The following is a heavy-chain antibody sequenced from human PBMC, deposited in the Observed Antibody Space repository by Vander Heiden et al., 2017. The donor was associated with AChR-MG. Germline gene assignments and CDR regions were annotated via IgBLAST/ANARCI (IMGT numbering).Heavy chain of an antibody. V-gene: IGHV3-23*01. D-gene: IGHD6-25*01. CDR2: ISGSGGST. CDR3: AKDRLIGFSAFDI. Sequence: EVQLLESGGGLVQPGGSLRLSCAASGFTFSSYAMSWVRQAPGKGLEWGSAISGSGGSTYYADSVKGRFTISRDNSKNTLYLQMNSLRAEDTAVYYCAKDRLIGFSAFDIWGQGTMVTVSS. J-gene: IGHJ3*02. CDR1: GFTFSSYA.